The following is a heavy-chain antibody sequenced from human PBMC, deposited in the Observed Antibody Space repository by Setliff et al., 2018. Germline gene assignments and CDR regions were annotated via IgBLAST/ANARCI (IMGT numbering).Heavy chain of an antibody. Sequence: PSETLSLTCTVSGGSISSGDYYWSWIRQPPGKGLEWIGYIYYSGSTYYDPSLKSRVTISVDTSKNQFSLKLSSVTAADTAVYYCARDPAGNMATSGSYWSRGVFDYWGQGTLVTVSS. J-gene: IGHJ4*02. D-gene: IGHD3-10*01. CDR3: ARDPAGNMATSGSYWSRGVFDY. V-gene: IGHV4-30-4*02. CDR1: GGSISSGDYY. CDR2: IYYSGST.